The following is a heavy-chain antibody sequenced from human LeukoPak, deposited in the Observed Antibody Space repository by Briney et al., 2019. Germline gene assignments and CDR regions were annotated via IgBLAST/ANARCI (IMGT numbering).Heavy chain of an antibody. CDR2: VYNSGNT. D-gene: IGHD3-22*01. CDR1: GDSISTYY. Sequence: SETLSLTCTVSGDSISTYYWSWIRQPPGKGLEWIGYVYNSGNTYYNPSLKSRVTISVDTSKNQFSLKLSSVTAADTAVYYCARERYYYGSSSEGNYWGQGTLVTVSS. CDR3: ARERYYYGSSSEGNY. V-gene: IGHV4-59*04. J-gene: IGHJ4*02.